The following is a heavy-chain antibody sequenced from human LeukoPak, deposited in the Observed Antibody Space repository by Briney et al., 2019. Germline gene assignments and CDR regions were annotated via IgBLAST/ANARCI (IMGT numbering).Heavy chain of an antibody. CDR3: ARASSGYYYYFDY. J-gene: IGHJ4*02. Sequence: PGGSLRLSCAASGFTFSSYSMNWVRQAPGKGLEWVSSISSSSSYIYYADSVKGRFTISRDNAKNSLYLQMNSLRAEDTAVYYCARASSGYYYYFDYWGQGTLVTVSS. CDR2: ISSSSSYI. CDR1: GFTFSSYS. V-gene: IGHV3-21*01. D-gene: IGHD3-22*01.